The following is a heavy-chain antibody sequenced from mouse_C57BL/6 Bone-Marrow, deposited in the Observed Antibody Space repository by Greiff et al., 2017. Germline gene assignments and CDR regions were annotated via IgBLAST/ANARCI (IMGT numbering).Heavy chain of an antibody. CDR2: INPSNGGT. Sequence: QVQLQQPGTELVKPGASVKLSCKASGYTFTSYWMPWVQQRPGQGLEWIGNINPSNGGTNYNEQVKSKATLTVDKSSSTAYMQLSSLTSEDSAVFYCARSTAQATLFAYWGQGTLVTVSA. CDR1: GYTFTSYW. CDR3: ARSTAQATLFAY. J-gene: IGHJ3*01. D-gene: IGHD3-2*02. V-gene: IGHV1-53*01.